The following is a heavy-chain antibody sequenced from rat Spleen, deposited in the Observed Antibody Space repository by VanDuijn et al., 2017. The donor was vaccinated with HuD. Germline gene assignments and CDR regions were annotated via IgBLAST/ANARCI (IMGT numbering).Heavy chain of an antibody. CDR2: ISYDGSST. CDR3: ARHESLNSFDY. Sequence: EVQLVESGGGLVQPGRSLKLSCAASGFTFSDYNMAWVRQAPKKGLEWVATISYDGSSTYYPDSVKGRFTISRDNAKSTLYLQMNSLRSEDTATYYCARHESLNSFDYWGQGVMVTVSS. V-gene: IGHV5-7*01. D-gene: IGHD1-11*01. J-gene: IGHJ2*01. CDR1: GFTFSDYN.